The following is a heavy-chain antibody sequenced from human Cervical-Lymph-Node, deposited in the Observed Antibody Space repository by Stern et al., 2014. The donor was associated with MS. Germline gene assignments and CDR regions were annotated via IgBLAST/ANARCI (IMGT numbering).Heavy chain of an antibody. CDR3: AKGQDIAQMIAKKLEARRTGGMDL. CDR2: IIPILGTA. Sequence: VQLVESGAEVKTPGSSVKVSCKASGGTFNNFGITWVRQAPGQGLEWVGGIIPILGTANYAQKFQGRVMIRADTSTITGYMEVIGMRSADTAVFYCAKGQDIAQMIAKKLEARRTGGMDLWGQGTMVTVSS. V-gene: IGHV1-69*06. J-gene: IGHJ6*02. D-gene: IGHD2-21*01. CDR1: GGTFNNFG.